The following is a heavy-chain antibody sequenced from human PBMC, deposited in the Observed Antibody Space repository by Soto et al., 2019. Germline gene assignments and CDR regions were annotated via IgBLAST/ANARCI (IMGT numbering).Heavy chain of an antibody. CDR2: IYYRGNT. D-gene: IGHD3-22*01. CDR3: ARQAVYYDSSGYLDY. V-gene: IGHV4-59*01. J-gene: IGHJ4*02. Sequence: SETLSLTCTVSGGSISNYYWTWIRQPPGKGLEWIGYIYYRGNTNYNPSLKSRVTISVDTSTNQFSLKLSSVSAADTAVYYCARQAVYYDSSGYLDYWGQGTLVTVPQ. CDR1: GGSISNYY.